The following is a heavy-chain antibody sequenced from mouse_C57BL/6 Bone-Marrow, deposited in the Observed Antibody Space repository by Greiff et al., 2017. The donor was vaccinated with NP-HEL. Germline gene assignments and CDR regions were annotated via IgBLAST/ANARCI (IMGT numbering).Heavy chain of an antibody. Sequence: EVHLVESGGGLVKPGGSLKLSCAASGFTFSSYAMSWVRQTPEKRLEWVATISDGGSYTYYPDNVKGRFTISRDNAKNNLYLQMSHLKSEDTAMYYCARGLYLYYFDDWGQGTTLTVSS. CDR3: ARGLYLYYFDD. CDR2: ISDGGSYT. CDR1: GFTFSSYA. V-gene: IGHV5-4*01. D-gene: IGHD6-1*01. J-gene: IGHJ2*01.